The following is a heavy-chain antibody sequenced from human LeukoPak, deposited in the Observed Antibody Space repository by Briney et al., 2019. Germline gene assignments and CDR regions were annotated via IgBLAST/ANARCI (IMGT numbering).Heavy chain of an antibody. CDR2: IKQDGSEK. CDR1: GFTFSSYW. V-gene: IGHV3-7*01. D-gene: IGHD3-10*02. CDR3: AELGITMIGGV. Sequence: GGSLRLSCAASGFTFSSYWMSWVRQAPGKGLEWVANIKQDGSEKYYVDSVKGRFTISRDNAKNSLYLQMNSLGAEDTAVYYCAELGITMIGGVWGQGTLVTVSS. J-gene: IGHJ4*02.